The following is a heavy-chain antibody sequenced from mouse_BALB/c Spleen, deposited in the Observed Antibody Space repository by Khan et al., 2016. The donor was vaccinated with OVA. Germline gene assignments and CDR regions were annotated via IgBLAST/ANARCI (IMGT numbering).Heavy chain of an antibody. CDR2: ITYSGST. J-gene: IGHJ4*01. V-gene: IGHV3-2*02. CDR1: GYSITSDYA. CDR3: ARGGSFGAMDC. D-gene: IGHD3-1*01. Sequence: EVQLQESEPGLVKPSQSLSLTCTVTGYSITSDYAWNWIRQFPGNKLEWMGYITYSGSTSYNPSLKSRISFTRDTSKNQFFLQLNSVTTEDTATYYCARGGSFGAMDCWGQGTAVTVAA.